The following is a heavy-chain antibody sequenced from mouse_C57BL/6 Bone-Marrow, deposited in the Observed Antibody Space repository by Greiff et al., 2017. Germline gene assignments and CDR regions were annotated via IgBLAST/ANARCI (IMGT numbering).Heavy chain of an antibody. D-gene: IGHD1-1*01. CDR2: IDPSDSYT. J-gene: IGHJ2*01. V-gene: IGHV1-50*01. CDR3: ARSDYYGSSRGY. CDR1: GYTFTSYW. Sequence: VKLQQPGAELVKPGASVKLSCKASGYTFTSYWMQWVKQRPGQGLEWIGEIDPSDSYTNYNQKFKGKATLTVDTSSSTAYMQLSSLTSEDSAVYYCARSDYYGSSRGYWGQGTTLTVSS.